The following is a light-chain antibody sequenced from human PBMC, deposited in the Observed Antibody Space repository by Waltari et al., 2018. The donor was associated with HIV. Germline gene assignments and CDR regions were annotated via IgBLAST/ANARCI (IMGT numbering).Light chain of an antibody. J-gene: IGLJ2*01. CDR3: QSYDRSLSVI. V-gene: IGLV1-40*01. Sequence: QSVLTQPPSVSGAPGQRVTISCTGSSSNIGAGYDVHWYQQLPGTAPKLLITTSTNRPSGVPDRFSGSKSGTSASRAITGLQAEDEADYYCQSYDRSLSVIFGGGTKLTVL. CDR2: TST. CDR1: SSNIGAGYD.